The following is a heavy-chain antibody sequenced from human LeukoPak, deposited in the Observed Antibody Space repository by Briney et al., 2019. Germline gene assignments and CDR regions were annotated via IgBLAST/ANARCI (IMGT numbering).Heavy chain of an antibody. V-gene: IGHV4-34*01. CDR2: INHSGST. J-gene: IGHJ4*02. CDR1: GGSFSGYY. D-gene: IGHD2-15*01. CDR3: ARGGGYVDY. Sequence: SETLSLTCAVYGGSFSGYYWSWIRQPPGKGLEWIGEINHSGSTNYNPSLKSRVTISVDTSKNQSSLKLSSVTAADTAVYYCARGGGYVDYWGQGTLVTVSS.